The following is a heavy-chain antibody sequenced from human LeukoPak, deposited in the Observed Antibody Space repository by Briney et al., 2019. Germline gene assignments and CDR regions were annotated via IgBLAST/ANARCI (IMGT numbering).Heavy chain of an antibody. D-gene: IGHD3-10*01. CDR3: AKRGVVIRVFLVGFHKEAYYFDS. V-gene: IGHV3-23*01. J-gene: IGHJ4*02. CDR1: GITLSNYG. Sequence: GGSLRLSCAVSGITLSNYGMSWVRQAPGKGLEWVAGLSGSGGGTNYADSVQGRFTISRDNPKNTLCLQMNSLRAEDTAVYFCAKRGVVIRVFLVGFHKEAYYFDSWGQGALVTVSS. CDR2: LSGSGGGT.